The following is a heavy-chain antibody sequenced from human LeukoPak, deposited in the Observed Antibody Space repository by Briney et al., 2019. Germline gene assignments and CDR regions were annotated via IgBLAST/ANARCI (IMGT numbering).Heavy chain of an antibody. Sequence: GGSLRLSCATSGFTFSNYWMSWVRQAPGKGLEWVANIKQDGSEKYYVDSVKGRFTISRDNAKNSLYLQMNSLRAEDTAVYYCARDMYSGSYFDYWGQGTLVTVSS. V-gene: IGHV3-7*01. CDR1: GFTFSNYW. D-gene: IGHD1-26*01. J-gene: IGHJ4*02. CDR3: ARDMYSGSYFDY. CDR2: IKQDGSEK.